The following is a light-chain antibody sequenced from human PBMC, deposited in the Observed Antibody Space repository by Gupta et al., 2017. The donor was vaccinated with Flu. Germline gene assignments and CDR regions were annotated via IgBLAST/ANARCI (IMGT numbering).Light chain of an antibody. CDR2: GVT. V-gene: IGLV2-14*01. J-gene: IGLJ2*01. CDR3: LSCLSSRTPV. Sequence: GVTNRPSGVSNRFSASKSGDTASLPISGLQAEDEADYYCLSCLSSRTPVFGGGTNLTVL.